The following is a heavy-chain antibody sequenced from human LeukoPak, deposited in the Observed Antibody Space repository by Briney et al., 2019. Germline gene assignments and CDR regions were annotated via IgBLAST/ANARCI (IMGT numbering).Heavy chain of an antibody. D-gene: IGHD3-10*01. J-gene: IGHJ4*02. CDR2: IIPSGHTT. V-gene: IGHV3-21*01. Sequence: GGSLRLSCVASGFTFSSHGMNWVRQAPGKGLEWVSGIIPSGHTTHYADSVKGRFTISRDNAKNSLYLQMNSLRAEDTAVYYCARAPSITQEFDYWGQGTLVTVSS. CDR3: ARAPSITQEFDY. CDR1: GFTFSSHG.